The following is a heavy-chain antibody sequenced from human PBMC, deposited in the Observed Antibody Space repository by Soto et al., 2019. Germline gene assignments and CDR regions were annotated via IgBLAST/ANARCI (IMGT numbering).Heavy chain of an antibody. D-gene: IGHD4-17*01. CDR3: ARESATTHDGFDI. V-gene: IGHV1-18*01. J-gene: IGHJ3*02. CDR2: ISGYNGNT. CDR1: GYTFTSYD. Sequence: QVQVVQSGAEVKKPGASVKVSCKTPGYTFTSYDISWVRQAPGQGLEWMGWISGYNGNTNYAQKLQGRVTMTTDTSTSTAYLELRSLRSDDTAVYYCARESATTHDGFDIWGQGTMVIVSS.